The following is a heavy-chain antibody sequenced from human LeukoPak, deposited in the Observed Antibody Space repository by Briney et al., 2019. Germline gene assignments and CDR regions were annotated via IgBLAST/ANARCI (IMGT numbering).Heavy chain of an antibody. J-gene: IGHJ4*02. CDR3: ARLGKAYYYDSSGSDY. V-gene: IGHV5-51*01. D-gene: IGHD3-22*01. CDR1: GYSFTSYW. Sequence: GESLQISCKGSGYSFTSYWIGWVRQMPGKGLEWMGIIYPGDSDTRYSPSFQGQVTISADKSISTAYLQWSSLKASDTAMYYCARLGKAYYYDSSGSDYWGQGTLVTVSS. CDR2: IYPGDSDT.